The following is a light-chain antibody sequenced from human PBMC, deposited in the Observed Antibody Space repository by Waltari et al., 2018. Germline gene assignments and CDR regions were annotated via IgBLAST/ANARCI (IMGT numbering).Light chain of an antibody. Sequence: IQMTQSPSTVSASRGDRVTITCRASQNLNTFLSWYQQKPGPAPNLLIYGASTLERGVPSRFSGSGSGTHFTLTISGLQPDDFATYYCQQYYDYPINFGQGTRL. V-gene: IGKV1-5*01. J-gene: IGKJ5*01. CDR2: GAS. CDR3: QQYYDYPIN. CDR1: QNLNTF.